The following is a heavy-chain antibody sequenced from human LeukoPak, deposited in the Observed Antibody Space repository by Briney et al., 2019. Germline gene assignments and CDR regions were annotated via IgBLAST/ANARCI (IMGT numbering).Heavy chain of an antibody. CDR2: IIASSGST. V-gene: IGHV3-23*01. CDR1: GFSFNNFA. D-gene: IGHD5-12*01. J-gene: IGHJ4*02. Sequence: GGSLRLSCTASGFSFNNFAMSWVRQAPGKGLEWVSIIIASSGSTFYADSVKSRFTISRDNSKNTLYLQMNSLSVEDTAVYFCAKGGYDFVEVAYFDFWGQGALVTVSS. CDR3: AKGGYDFVEVAYFDF.